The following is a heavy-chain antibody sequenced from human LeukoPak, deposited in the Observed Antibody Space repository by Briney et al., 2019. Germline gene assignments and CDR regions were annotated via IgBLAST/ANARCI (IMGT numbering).Heavy chain of an antibody. D-gene: IGHD5-24*01. CDR1: GFTFSRYG. CDR3: AKWKGNNFGYFDY. CDR2: ISFDGSNT. J-gene: IGHJ4*02. V-gene: IGHV3-30*18. Sequence: GRSLRLSRAASGFTFSRYGMHWVRQAPGKGLEGVAIISFDGSNTYYTDSVKGRFTISRDNSNNTLYLQMNSLSAEDTAVYYCAKWKGNNFGYFDYWGQGTLVTVSS.